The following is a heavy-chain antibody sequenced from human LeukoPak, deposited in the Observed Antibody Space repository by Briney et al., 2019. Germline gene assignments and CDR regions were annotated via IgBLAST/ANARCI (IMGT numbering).Heavy chain of an antibody. CDR1: GFTFSNYW. J-gene: IGHJ4*02. D-gene: IGHD1-26*01. CDR2: LNSDGSTT. CDR3: TRYGGSYYGFDY. V-gene: IGHV3-74*01. Sequence: PGGSLRLSCAASGFTFSNYWMHWVRQAPGKGLVWISRLNSDGSTTSYADSVKGRFTISRDNAKNTLYLQMNSLRAEDTAVYYCTRYGGSYYGFDYWGQGTMVTVSS.